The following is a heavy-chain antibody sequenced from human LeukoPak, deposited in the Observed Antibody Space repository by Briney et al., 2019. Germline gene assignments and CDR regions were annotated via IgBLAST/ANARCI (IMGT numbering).Heavy chain of an antibody. CDR3: ARVSLHYYDILTGYTPMGAFDI. Sequence: ASVKVSCKASGYTFTGYYIQWVRQAPGQGLEWMGWINPNSGGTNYAQNFQGRVTMTRDTSINTAYMEVSRLRSDDTAVYYCARVSLHYYDILTGYTPMGAFDIWGQGTMVTVSS. J-gene: IGHJ3*02. CDR2: INPNSGGT. D-gene: IGHD3-9*01. V-gene: IGHV1-2*02. CDR1: GYTFTGYY.